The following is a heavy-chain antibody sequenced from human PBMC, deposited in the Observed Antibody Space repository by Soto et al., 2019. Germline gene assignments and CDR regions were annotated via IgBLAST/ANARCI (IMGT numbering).Heavy chain of an antibody. CDR3: AKDIRYSSGWSNYYYGMDV. D-gene: IGHD6-19*01. Sequence: SLRLSCAASGFTFDDYAMHWVRQAPGKGLEWVSGISWNSGSIGYADSVKGRFTISRDNAKNSLYLQMNSLRAEDTALYYCAKDIRYSSGWSNYYYGMDVWGQGTTVTVSS. V-gene: IGHV3-9*01. CDR2: ISWNSGSI. CDR1: GFTFDDYA. J-gene: IGHJ6*02.